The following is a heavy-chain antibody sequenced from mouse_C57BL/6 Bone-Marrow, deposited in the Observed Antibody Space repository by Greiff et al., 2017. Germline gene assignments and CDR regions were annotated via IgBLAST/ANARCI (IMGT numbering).Heavy chain of an antibody. V-gene: IGHV1-72*01. CDR3: ARGPLSLYYDYDLDY. J-gene: IGHJ2*01. D-gene: IGHD2-4*01. CDR1: GYTFTSYW. CDR2: IDPNSGGT. Sequence: QVQLQQPGAELVKPAASVKLSCKASGYTFTSYWMHWVKQRPGRGLEWIGRIDPNSGGTKYNEKFKSKATLTVDKPSSTAYMQLSSLTSEDSAVYYCARGPLSLYYDYDLDYWGQGTTLTVSS.